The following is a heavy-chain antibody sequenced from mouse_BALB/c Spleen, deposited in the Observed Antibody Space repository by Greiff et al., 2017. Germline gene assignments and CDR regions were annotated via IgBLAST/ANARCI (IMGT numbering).Heavy chain of an antibody. CDR3: ARYDDGWDDYARDY. V-gene: IGHV5-17*02. J-gene: IGHJ4*01. CDR2: ISSGSSTI. Sequence: EVQVVESGGGLVQPGGSRKLSCAASGFTFSSFGMHWVRQAPEKGLEWVAYISSGSSTIYYADTVKGRFTISRDNPKNTLFLQMTSLRSEDTAMDYCARYDDGWDDYARDYWGQGTSVTVSS. CDR1: GFTFSSFG. D-gene: IGHD2-4*01.